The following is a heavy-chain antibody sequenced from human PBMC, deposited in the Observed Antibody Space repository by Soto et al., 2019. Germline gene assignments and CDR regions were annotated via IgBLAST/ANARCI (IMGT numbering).Heavy chain of an antibody. CDR3: ARIPRHTTGDY. J-gene: IGHJ4*02. Sequence: QVTLKESGPVLVKPTETLMLTCSVSGFSLSNVRMGVAWIRQPPGKALEWLAHIFSNDGKSYNTSLKTRLSISKDTSKSQVVLTMTNMDPVDTATYYCARIPRHTTGDYWGQGILVTVSS. D-gene: IGHD4-17*01. CDR2: IFSNDGK. CDR1: GFSLSNVRMG. V-gene: IGHV2-26*01.